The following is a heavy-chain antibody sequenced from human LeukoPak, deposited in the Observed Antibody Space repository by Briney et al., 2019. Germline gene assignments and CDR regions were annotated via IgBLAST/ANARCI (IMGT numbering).Heavy chain of an antibody. D-gene: IGHD1-26*01. CDR1: GYIFANYD. J-gene: IGHJ4*02. CDR3: ARGIRNELYSDF. V-gene: IGHV1-8*01. CDR2: MNPNSGNT. Sequence: GASVKVSCKASGYIFANYDITWVRQPTGQGLAGMGWMNPNSGNTGFAQNFRGRVNVTSNSAMNTAYLELSSLRSEDTAVYYCARGIRNELYSDFWGQGTLITVSS.